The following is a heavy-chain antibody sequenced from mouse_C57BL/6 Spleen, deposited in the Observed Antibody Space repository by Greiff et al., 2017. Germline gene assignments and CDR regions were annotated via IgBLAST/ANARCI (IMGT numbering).Heavy chain of an antibody. CDR1: GFTFSDYG. J-gene: IGHJ2*01. Sequence: EVKLMESGGGLVKPGGSLKLSCAASGFTFSDYGMHWVRQAPEKGLEWVAYISSGSSTIYYADTVKGRCTISRDNAKSTLFLQMTRLRSEDTAMYYCARRRGDYWGQGTTLTVSS. V-gene: IGHV5-17*01. CDR2: ISSGSSTI. CDR3: ARRRGDY.